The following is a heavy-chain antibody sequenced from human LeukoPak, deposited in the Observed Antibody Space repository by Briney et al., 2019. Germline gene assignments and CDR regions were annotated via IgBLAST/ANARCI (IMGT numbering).Heavy chain of an antibody. CDR2: IKSKTDGGTT. J-gene: IGHJ3*02. CDR3: LVYHSDLGVVRMVDDAFDI. V-gene: IGHV3-15*01. CDR1: GFTFSNAW. Sequence: PGGSLRLSCAASGFTFSNAWMSWVRQAPGKGLEWVGRIKSKTDGGTTDYAAPVKGRFTISRDDSKNTLYLQMNSLKTEDTAVYYCLVYHSDLGVVRMVDDAFDIWGQGTMVTVSS. D-gene: IGHD3-3*01.